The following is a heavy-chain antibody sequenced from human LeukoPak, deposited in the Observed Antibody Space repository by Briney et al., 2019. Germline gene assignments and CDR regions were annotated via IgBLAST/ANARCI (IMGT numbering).Heavy chain of an antibody. D-gene: IGHD6-13*01. V-gene: IGHV4-31*03. CDR3: ARDGLGIAAAGTSDHWFDP. Sequence: SETLSLTCTVSGGSISSGGYYWSWIRQHPGKGLEWIGYIYYSGSTYYNPSLKSRVTISVDTSKNQFSLKLSSVTAEDTAVYYCARDGLGIAAAGTSDHWFDPWGQGTLVTVSS. CDR1: GGSISSGGYY. J-gene: IGHJ5*02. CDR2: IYYSGST.